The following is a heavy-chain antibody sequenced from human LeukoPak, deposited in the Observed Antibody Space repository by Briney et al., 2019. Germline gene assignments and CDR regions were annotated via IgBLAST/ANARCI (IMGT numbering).Heavy chain of an antibody. CDR1: GGSFSGYY. J-gene: IGHJ4*02. CDR2: INHSGST. Sequence: PSETLSLTCAVYGGSFSGYYWSWIRQPPGKGLEWIGEINHSGSTNYNPSLKSRVTISVDTSKNQFSLKLSSVTAADTAVYYCARLIIQLRPYYFDYWGQGTLVTVSS. V-gene: IGHV4-34*01. CDR3: ARLIIQLRPYYFDY. D-gene: IGHD5-18*01.